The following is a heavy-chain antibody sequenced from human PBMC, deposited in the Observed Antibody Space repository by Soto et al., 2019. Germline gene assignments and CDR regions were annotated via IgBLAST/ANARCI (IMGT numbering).Heavy chain of an antibody. CDR3: AREGADRGPTLDY. V-gene: IGHV4-34*01. CDR1: GGSFSGYY. Sequence: SETLSLTCAVYGGSFSGYYWSWIRQPPGKGLEWIGEINHSGSTNYNPSLKSRVTISVDTSKNQFSLKLSSVTAADTAVYYCAREGADRGPTLDYWGQGTLVTVSS. CDR2: INHSGST. D-gene: IGHD1-26*01. J-gene: IGHJ4*02.